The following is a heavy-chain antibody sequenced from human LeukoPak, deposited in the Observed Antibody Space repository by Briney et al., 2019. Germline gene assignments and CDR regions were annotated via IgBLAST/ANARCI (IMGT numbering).Heavy chain of an antibody. CDR3: ARGYSTAWGLFDY. J-gene: IGHJ4*01. D-gene: IGHD6-19*01. V-gene: IGHV3-53*01. CDR2: LYSSGPT. CDR1: GFTVSSNY. Sequence: GGSLRLSCAASGFTVSSNYMTWVRQAPGKGLEWVSVLYSSGPTYYADSVKGRFTISSDNSKNTVYLQMNSLRAEDTAVHYCARGYSTAWGLFDYWGQGTLVTVSS.